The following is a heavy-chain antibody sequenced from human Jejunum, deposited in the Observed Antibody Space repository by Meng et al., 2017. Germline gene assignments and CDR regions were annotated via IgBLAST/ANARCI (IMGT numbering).Heavy chain of an antibody. CDR2: ISRGGDIT. CDR3: AKAYNNDWYLDH. Sequence: GGSLRLSCAASGLTFGNSAMAWVRQTAEKGLEFVSSISRGGDITYYGDSVKGRFTVSRDNSQNILYLQMYSLRVEDTAEYFCAKAYNNDWYLDHWGLGTLVTVSS. CDR1: GLTFGNSA. V-gene: IGHV3-23*01. J-gene: IGHJ4*01. D-gene: IGHD3-9*01.